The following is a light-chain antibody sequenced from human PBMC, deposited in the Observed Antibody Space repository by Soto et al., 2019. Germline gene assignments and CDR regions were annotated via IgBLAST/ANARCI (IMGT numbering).Light chain of an antibody. Sequence: QSALTQPASVSGSPGQSITISCTGASCDVGAYNYVSWYQQHPGKAPKLMIYEVSNRPSGVSYRFSGSKSGNTASLTISGLQAEDEADYYCSSYTSSTTPYVFGTGTKLTVL. J-gene: IGLJ1*01. CDR1: SCDVGAYNY. CDR2: EVS. V-gene: IGLV2-14*01. CDR3: SSYTSSTTPYV.